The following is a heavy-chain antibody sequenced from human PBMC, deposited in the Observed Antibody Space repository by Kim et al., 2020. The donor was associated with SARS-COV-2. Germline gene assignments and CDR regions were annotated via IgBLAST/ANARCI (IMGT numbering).Heavy chain of an antibody. Sequence: SETLSLTCAVYGGSFSGYYWSWIRQPPGKGLEWIGEINHSGSTNYNPSLKSRVTISVDTSKNQFSLKLSSVTAADTAVYYCARANYYDRSGYGDYWCLGT. CDR2: INHSGST. CDR3: ARANYYDRSGYGDY. J-gene: IGHJ4*02. D-gene: IGHD3-22*01. V-gene: IGHV4-34*01. CDR1: GGSFSGYY.